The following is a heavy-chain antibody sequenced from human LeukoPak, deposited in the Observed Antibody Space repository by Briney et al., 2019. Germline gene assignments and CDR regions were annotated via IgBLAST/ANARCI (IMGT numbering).Heavy chain of an antibody. CDR2: ISYDGSSK. D-gene: IGHD1-1*01. J-gene: IGHJ4*02. Sequence: PGRSLRLSCAASGFTFSSYVIHWVRQAPGKGLEWVAVISYDGSSKYYADSVKGRFTISRDNSKNTVYLQMNSLRAEDTAVYYCARAANWNDGGFDYWGQGTLVTVSS. V-gene: IGHV3-30*04. CDR3: ARAANWNDGGFDY. CDR1: GFTFSSYV.